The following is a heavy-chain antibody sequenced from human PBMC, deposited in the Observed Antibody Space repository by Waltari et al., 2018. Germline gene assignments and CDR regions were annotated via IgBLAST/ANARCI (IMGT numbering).Heavy chain of an antibody. D-gene: IGHD3-3*01. Sequence: EVQLVESGGGWVQPGGSRRLSCAAAEFTFDYYWVTWVRQAPGKGLEWVANIKEDGSEKYYVDSVKGRFTISRDNAKNSLYLQMSSLRVEDTAVYYCATQSWSNFEYWGQGTLVTVSS. CDR3: ATQSWSNFEY. CDR2: IKEDGSEK. J-gene: IGHJ4*02. CDR1: EFTFDYYW. V-gene: IGHV3-7*01.